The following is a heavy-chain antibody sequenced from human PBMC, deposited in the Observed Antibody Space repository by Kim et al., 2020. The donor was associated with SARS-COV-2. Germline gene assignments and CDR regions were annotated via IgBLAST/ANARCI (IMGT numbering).Heavy chain of an antibody. V-gene: IGHV1-69*13. CDR3: ARAQGSSGWYALPQTYGMDV. CDR2: IIPIFGTA. CDR1: GGTFSSYA. D-gene: IGHD6-19*01. Sequence: SVKVSCKASGGTFSSYAISWVRQAPGQGLEWMGGIIPIFGTANYAQKFQGRVTITADESTSTAYMELSSLRSEDTAVYYCARAQGSSGWYALPQTYGMDVWGQGTTVTVSS. J-gene: IGHJ6*02.